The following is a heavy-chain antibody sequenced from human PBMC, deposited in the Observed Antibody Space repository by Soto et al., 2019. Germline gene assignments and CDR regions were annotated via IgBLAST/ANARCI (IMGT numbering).Heavy chain of an antibody. V-gene: IGHV3-15*07. J-gene: IGHJ3*01. D-gene: IGHD3-16*01. CDR3: TTDPRWGF. Sequence: GGSLRLSCAASGFTFCNAWMNWVRQAPGKGLEWVGRIKSKNDGGATDYATPVKGRFTISRDDSKNTVYLQLNSLKTEDTAVYYCTTDPRWGFWGQGTMVTVSS. CDR2: IKSKNDGGAT. CDR1: GFTFCNAW.